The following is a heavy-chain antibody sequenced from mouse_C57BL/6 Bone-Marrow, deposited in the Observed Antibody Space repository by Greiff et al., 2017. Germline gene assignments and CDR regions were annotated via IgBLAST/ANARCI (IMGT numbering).Heavy chain of an antibody. D-gene: IGHD2-3*01. CDR2: IHPSDSDT. CDR3: AIEGWLLRWFDY. Sequence: QVQLQQPGAELVKPGASVKVSCKASGYTFTSYWMHWVKQRPGQGLEWIGRIHPSDSDTNYNQKFKGKDTLTVDKSSSTAYMQLSILTSEDSAVYDCAIEGWLLRWFDYWGQGTTLTVSS. J-gene: IGHJ2*01. CDR1: GYTFTSYW. V-gene: IGHV1-74*01.